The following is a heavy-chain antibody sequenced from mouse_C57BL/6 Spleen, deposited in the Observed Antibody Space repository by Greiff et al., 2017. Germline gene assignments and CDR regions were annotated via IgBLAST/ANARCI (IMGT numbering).Heavy chain of an antibody. Sequence: QVQLQQSGAELVRPGASVKLSCKASGYTFTDYYINWVKQRPGQGLEWIARIYPGSGNTYYNEKFKGKATLTAEKSSSTAYMQLSSLTSEDSAVYFCARDYDYLDYWGQGTTLTVSS. CDR1: GYTFTDYY. D-gene: IGHD2-4*01. J-gene: IGHJ2*01. V-gene: IGHV1-76*01. CDR3: ARDYDYLDY. CDR2: IYPGSGNT.